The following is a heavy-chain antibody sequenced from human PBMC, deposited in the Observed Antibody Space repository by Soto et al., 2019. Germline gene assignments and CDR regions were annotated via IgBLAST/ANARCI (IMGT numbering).Heavy chain of an antibody. D-gene: IGHD2-21*02. V-gene: IGHV1-18*01. CDR2: ISAYNGNT. J-gene: IGHJ6*02. CDR1: GYTFTSYG. CDR3: ARASSYCGGDCYYYSGMDV. Sequence: QVQLVQSGAEVKKPGASVKVSCKASGYTFTSYGITWVRQAPGQGLEWMGGISAYNGNTNYAQKLQGRVTMTTDPSTSTAYMELRSLRSADTAVYYCARASSYCGGDCYYYSGMDVWGQGTTVTVSS.